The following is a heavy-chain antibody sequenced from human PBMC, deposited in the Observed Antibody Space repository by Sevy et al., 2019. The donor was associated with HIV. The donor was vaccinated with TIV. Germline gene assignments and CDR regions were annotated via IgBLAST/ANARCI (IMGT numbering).Heavy chain of an antibody. Sequence: GGSLRLSCAASGFTFRRYWMSWVRQAPGKGLEWVANIKQDGSEKYYVDSVKGRFTMSRENAKNSLYLQMNSLRAEDTAVYYCTKMKDDSSGFHLDYWGQGTLVTVSS. CDR2: IKQDGSEK. CDR1: GFTFRRYW. J-gene: IGHJ4*02. V-gene: IGHV3-7*01. CDR3: TKMKDDSSGFHLDY. D-gene: IGHD3-22*01.